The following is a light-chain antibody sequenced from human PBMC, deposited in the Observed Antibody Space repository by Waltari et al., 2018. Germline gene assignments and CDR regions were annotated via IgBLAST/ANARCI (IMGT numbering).Light chain of an antibody. V-gene: IGKV3-20*01. CDR3: QQYGISPLT. CDR1: QPVTNRL. CDR2: AAS. J-gene: IGKJ4*01. Sequence: EIVLTQLPGTLSLSPGESATLSCRANQPVTNRLLAWYQQKPGQAPRLVIFAASVRATGIPDRFSGSGSGTDFTLTINGLEPEDFAVYHCQQYGISPLTFGGGTKVEIK.